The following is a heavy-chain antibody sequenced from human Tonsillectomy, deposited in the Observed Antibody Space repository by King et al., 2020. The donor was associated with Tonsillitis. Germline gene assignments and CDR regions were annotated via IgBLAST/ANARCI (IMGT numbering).Heavy chain of an antibody. CDR2: ISFDGTNK. V-gene: IGHV3-30-3*01. D-gene: IGHD3-3*01. CDR3: AGAPHDYDFWSALDVPFDT. CDR1: GFTFRIYA. Sequence: VQLVESGGGVVQPERSLTLSCAASGFTFRIYAMHWVRQAPGKGLEWVAVISFDGTNKYFADSMRGRSTISRDNSKNTVYLQIDNLRPEDTAVYYCAGAPHDYDFWSALDVPFDTGGQGKLVIVSS. J-gene: IGHJ3*02.